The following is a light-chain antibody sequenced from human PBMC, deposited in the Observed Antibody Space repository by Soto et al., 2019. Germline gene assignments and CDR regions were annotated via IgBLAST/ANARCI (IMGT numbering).Light chain of an antibody. CDR1: SSDVGGYDY. CDR3: CSYAGTYTYV. Sequence: QSVLTQPRSVSGSPGQSVTISCTGTSSDVGGYDYVSWYQQHPGKAPKLIIYDVNKRPSGVPDRFSGSKSGSTASLTISGLQSEDEADYFCCSYAGTYTYVFATGTQLTVL. CDR2: DVN. V-gene: IGLV2-11*01. J-gene: IGLJ1*01.